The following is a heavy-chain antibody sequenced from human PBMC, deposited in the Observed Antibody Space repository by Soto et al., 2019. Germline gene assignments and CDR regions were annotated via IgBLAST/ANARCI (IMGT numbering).Heavy chain of an antibody. CDR2: INHSGST. V-gene: IGHV4-34*01. CDR3: ARGEVTYYDFWSGYFPRYYGMDV. CDR1: GGSFSGYY. Sequence: SETLSLTCAVYGGSFSGYYWSWIRQPPGKGLEWIGEINHSGSTHYNPSLKSRVTISVDTSKNQFSLKLSSVTAADTAVYYCARGEVTYYDFWSGYFPRYYGMDVWGQGTTVTVSS. D-gene: IGHD3-3*01. J-gene: IGHJ6*02.